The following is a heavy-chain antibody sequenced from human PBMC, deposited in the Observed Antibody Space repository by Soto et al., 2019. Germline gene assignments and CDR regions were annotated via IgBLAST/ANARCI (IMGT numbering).Heavy chain of an antibody. Sequence: SETLSLTCTVSGGSVSSGSYYWSWIRQPPGKGLEWIGYIYYSGSTNYNPSLKSRVTISVDTSKNQFSLKLSSVTAADTAVYYCARGAHTYYDPAQNWFDPWGQGTLVTVSS. CDR1: GGSVSSGSYY. CDR3: ARGAHTYYDPAQNWFDP. CDR2: IYYSGST. J-gene: IGHJ5*02. V-gene: IGHV4-61*01. D-gene: IGHD3-3*01.